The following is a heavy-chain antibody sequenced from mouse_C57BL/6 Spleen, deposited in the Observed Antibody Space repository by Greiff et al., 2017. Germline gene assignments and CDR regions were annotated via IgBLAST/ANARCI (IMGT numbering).Heavy chain of an antibody. V-gene: IGHV1-69*01. D-gene: IGHD1-1*01. CDR3: VGGSSPFAY. CDR2: IDPSDSYT. Sequence: VQLQQPGAELVMPGASVKLSCKASGYTFTSYWMHWVKQRPGQGLAWIGEIDPSDSYTNYNQKFKGKSTLTVDKSSSTAYMQLSSLTSEDSAVYYCVGGSSPFAYWGQGTLVTVSA. CDR1: GYTFTSYW. J-gene: IGHJ3*01.